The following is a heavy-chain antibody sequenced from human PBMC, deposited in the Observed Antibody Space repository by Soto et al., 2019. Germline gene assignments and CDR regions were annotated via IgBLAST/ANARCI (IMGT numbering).Heavy chain of an antibody. J-gene: IGHJ3*02. V-gene: IGHV1-2*04. CDR3: ARGPPGIAVAGELKHHDAFDS. CDR1: GYTFTGYY. D-gene: IGHD6-19*01. Sequence: ASVKVSCKASGYTFTGYYMHWVRQAPGQGLEWMGWINPNSGGTNYAQKFQGWVTMTRDTSISTAYMELSRLRSDDTAVYYCARGPPGIAVAGELKHHDAFDSWGQGTRVTVAS. CDR2: INPNSGGT.